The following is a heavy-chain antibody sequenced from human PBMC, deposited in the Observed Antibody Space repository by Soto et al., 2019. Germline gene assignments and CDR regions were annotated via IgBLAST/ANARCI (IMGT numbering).Heavy chain of an antibody. CDR1: GGTFSSYA. CDR3: ASKGGFYSYGDGVGFDP. Sequence: QVQLVQSGAEVKKPGSSVKVSCKASGGTFSSYAISWVRQAPGQGLEWMGGIIPIFGTANYAQKFQGRVTITADKSTSAASMELSSLRSEDTAVYYCASKGGFYSYGDGVGFDPWGQGTLVTVSS. J-gene: IGHJ5*02. V-gene: IGHV1-69*06. D-gene: IGHD5-18*01. CDR2: IIPIFGTA.